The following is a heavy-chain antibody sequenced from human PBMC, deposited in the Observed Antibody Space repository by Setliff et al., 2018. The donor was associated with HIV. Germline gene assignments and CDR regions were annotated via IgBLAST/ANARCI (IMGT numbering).Heavy chain of an antibody. Sequence: PGGSLRLSCSPSGLTFREYAISWFRQAPGRGLEWIAVIKSRPYGATAQYAASVRGRFTILRDDSKNVAYLQMKSLKTEDTAVYYCAGDHSNLWRSFYSWGQGSLVTVPQ. CDR1: GLTFREYA. D-gene: IGHD4-4*01. J-gene: IGHJ4*02. CDR2: IKSRPYGATA. CDR3: AGDHSNLWRSFYS. V-gene: IGHV3-49*03.